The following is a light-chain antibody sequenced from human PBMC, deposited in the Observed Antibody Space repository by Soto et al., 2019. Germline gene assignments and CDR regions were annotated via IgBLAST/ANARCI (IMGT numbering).Light chain of an antibody. CDR3: SSYSTSSNVV. V-gene: IGLV2-14*01. CDR2: EVS. Sequence: QSALTQPASVSGFPGQSITVSCTGTSSDVGGYNYVSWYQQHPGKAPKLMIYEVSNWPSGVSHRFSGSKSGNTASLTISGLQAEDEADYYCSSYSTSSNVVFGGGTQLTVL. CDR1: SSDVGGYNY. J-gene: IGLJ2*01.